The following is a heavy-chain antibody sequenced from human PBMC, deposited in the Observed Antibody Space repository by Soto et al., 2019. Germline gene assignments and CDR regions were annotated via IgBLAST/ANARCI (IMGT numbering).Heavy chain of an antibody. CDR3: ASDYDILTGYGSFDY. CDR1: GGTFSSYA. Sequence: RASVKVSCKASGGTFSSYAISWVRQAPGQGLEWMGGIIPIFGTANYAQKFQGRVTITADKSTSTAYMELSSLRSEDTAVYYCASDYDILTGYGSFDYWGQGTLVTVSS. CDR2: IIPIFGTA. D-gene: IGHD3-9*01. V-gene: IGHV1-69*06. J-gene: IGHJ4*02.